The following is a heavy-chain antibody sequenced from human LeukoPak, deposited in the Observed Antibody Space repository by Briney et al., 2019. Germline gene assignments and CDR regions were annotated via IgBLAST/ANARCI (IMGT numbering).Heavy chain of an antibody. D-gene: IGHD3/OR15-3a*01. CDR2: INSDGSST. CDR3: ARARRDCIWTNPFDY. Sequence: PGGSLRLSCAASGFTFSSYWKHWVRHAPGKGLVWVSRINSDGSSTSYADSVKGRFTISRDNAKNTLYLQMNRLRAEDTAVYYCARARRDCIWTNPFDYWGQGTLVTVSP. V-gene: IGHV3-74*01. J-gene: IGHJ4*02. CDR1: GFTFSSYW.